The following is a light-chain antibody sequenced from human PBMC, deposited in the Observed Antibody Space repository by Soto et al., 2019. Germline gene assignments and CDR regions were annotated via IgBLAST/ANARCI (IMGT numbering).Light chain of an antibody. Sequence: QSALTQPASVSGSPGQSIAISCTGTSSDVGSYNSVSWYQQHPGKAPKLMIYEGSKRPSGVSDRFSGSKSGNTASLTISGLQAEDEADYYCCSYAGSFIWLFGGGTKLTVL. V-gene: IGLV2-23*01. CDR2: EGS. CDR3: CSYAGSFIWL. CDR1: SSDVGSYNS. J-gene: IGLJ3*02.